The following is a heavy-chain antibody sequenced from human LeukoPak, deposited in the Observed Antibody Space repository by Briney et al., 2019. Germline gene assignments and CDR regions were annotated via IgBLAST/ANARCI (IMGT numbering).Heavy chain of an antibody. Sequence: GSLRLSCEASGFTFDDYGMSWVRQPPGKELEWVSGINRNGGSTDYADSVKGRFTISRDNAKNSHFLQMNSLRVEDTALYYCARGFRNGPFDCWGQGTLVTVSS. CDR1: GFTFDDYG. V-gene: IGHV3-20*04. D-gene: IGHD2-8*01. J-gene: IGHJ4*02. CDR3: ARGFRNGPFDC. CDR2: INRNGGST.